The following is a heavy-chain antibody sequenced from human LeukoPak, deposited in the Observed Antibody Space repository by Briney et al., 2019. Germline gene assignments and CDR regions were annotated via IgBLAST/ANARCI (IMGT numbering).Heavy chain of an antibody. V-gene: IGHV3-21*01. CDR2: ISSSSSYI. CDR1: GFTFSSYS. Sequence: GGSLRLSCAASGFTFSSYSMNWVRQAPGKGLEWVSSISSSSSYIYYADSVKGRFTISRDNAKNSLYLQMNSLRAEDTAVYYCARDAGAAGKGGFDYWGQGTLVTVSS. CDR3: ARDAGAAGKGGFDY. J-gene: IGHJ4*02. D-gene: IGHD6-13*01.